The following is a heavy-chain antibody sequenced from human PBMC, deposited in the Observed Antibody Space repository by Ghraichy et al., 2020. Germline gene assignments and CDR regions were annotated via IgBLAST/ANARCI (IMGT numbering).Heavy chain of an antibody. CDR1: GYTFTGYY. J-gene: IGHJ4*02. V-gene: IGHV1-2*02. Sequence: ASVKVSCKASGYTFTGYYMHWVRQAPGQGLEWMGWINPNSGGTNYAQKFQGRVTMTRDTSISTAYMELSRLRSDDTAVYYCARAKSAVRHFDYWGQGTLVTVSS. CDR2: INPNSGGT. D-gene: IGHD3-10*01. CDR3: ARAKSAVRHFDY.